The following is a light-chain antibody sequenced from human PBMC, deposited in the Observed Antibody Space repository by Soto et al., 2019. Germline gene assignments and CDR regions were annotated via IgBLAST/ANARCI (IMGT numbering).Light chain of an antibody. CDR2: GAS. J-gene: IGKJ4*01. CDR3: QQYQKWPLT. CDR1: QSVSSN. Sequence: EIVMTQSPATLSVSPGERVTLSCRASQSVSSNLAWYQHKPGQAPRLLIYGASIRATGVPAKFSGSGSATEFTLTISSLQSEDFAVYYCQQYQKWPLTFGGGTKAEIK. V-gene: IGKV3-15*01.